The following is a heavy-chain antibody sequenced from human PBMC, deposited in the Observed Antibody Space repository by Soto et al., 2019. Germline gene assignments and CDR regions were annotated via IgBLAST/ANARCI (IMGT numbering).Heavy chain of an antibody. CDR2: IYSGGST. Sequence: PACCLKISCAASGVTVSSNYMSGVRKAQGKGLEWVSVIYSGGSTYYADYVKGRFTISRDNSKNTLYLQMNSLRAEDTAVYSRARGLSYYGSGSYPHYFYYGLDVWGQGTTVT. V-gene: IGHV3-53*01. CDR3: ARGLSYYGSGSYPHYFYYGLDV. J-gene: IGHJ6*02. CDR1: GVTVSSNY. D-gene: IGHD3-10*01.